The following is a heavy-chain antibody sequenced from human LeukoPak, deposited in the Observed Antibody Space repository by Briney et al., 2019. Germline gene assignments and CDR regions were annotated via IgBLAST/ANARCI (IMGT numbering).Heavy chain of an antibody. Sequence: SETLALTCGVYGGSFSGYYWNWIRQPPGKGLEWIGEINPSGSTKYNPSLKSRVTISLDKSKNQFSLKLSSVTAADTAVYYCARQGIAVAGDFDYWGQGTLVTVSS. CDR2: INPSGST. CDR3: ARQGIAVAGDFDY. CDR1: GGSFSGYY. J-gene: IGHJ4*02. D-gene: IGHD6-19*01. V-gene: IGHV4-34*01.